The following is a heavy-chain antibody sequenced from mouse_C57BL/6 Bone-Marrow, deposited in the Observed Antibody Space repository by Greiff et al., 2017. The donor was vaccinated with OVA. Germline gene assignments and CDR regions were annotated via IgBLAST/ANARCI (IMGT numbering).Heavy chain of an antibody. D-gene: IGHD1-1*01. CDR1: GYTFTDYE. Sequence: QVQLQQSGAELVRPGASVTLSCKASGYTFTDYEMHWVKQTPVHGLEWIGAIDPETGGTASNQKFKGQAILTADKSSSTAYMELRSLTSEDSAVYYCTKDPITTVVADWYFDVWGTGTTVTVSS. J-gene: IGHJ1*03. CDR3: TKDPITTVVADWYFDV. V-gene: IGHV1-15*01. CDR2: IDPETGGT.